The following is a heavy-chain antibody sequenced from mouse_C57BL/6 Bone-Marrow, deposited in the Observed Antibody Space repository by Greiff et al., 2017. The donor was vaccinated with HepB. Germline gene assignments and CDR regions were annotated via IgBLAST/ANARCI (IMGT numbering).Heavy chain of an antibody. D-gene: IGHD1-1*01. Sequence: QVQLQQPGAELVMPGASVKLSCKASGYTFTSYWMHWVKQRPGQGLEWIGEIDPSDSYTNYNQKFKGKSTLTVDKSSSTAYMQLSSLTSEDSAVYYCARSSYYYGSSYAMDYWGQGTSVTGSS. V-gene: IGHV1-69*01. CDR1: GYTFTSYW. CDR2: IDPSDSYT. CDR3: ARSSYYYGSSYAMDY. J-gene: IGHJ4*01.